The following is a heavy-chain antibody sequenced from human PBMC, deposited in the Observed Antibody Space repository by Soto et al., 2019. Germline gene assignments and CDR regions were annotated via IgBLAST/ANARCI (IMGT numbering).Heavy chain of an antibody. V-gene: IGHV3-21*01. CDR1: GLTFSIYT. CDR2: IGRTGIDR. CDR3: VCDDSRRF. Sequence: EIQLVESGGGLVKPGGSLRLSCAASGLTFSIYTMNWVRQAPGKGLEFVSSIGRTGIDRYYIDSVKGRFTISRDNAQKSLYLQMNSLRVEDTALYYCVCDDSRRFWGQGTLVTVSS. D-gene: IGHD6-13*01. J-gene: IGHJ4*02.